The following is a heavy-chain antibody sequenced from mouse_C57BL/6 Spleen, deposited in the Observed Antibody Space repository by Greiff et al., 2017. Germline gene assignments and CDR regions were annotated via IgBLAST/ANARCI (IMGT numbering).Heavy chain of an antibody. V-gene: IGHV5-6*01. CDR2: ISSGGSYT. J-gene: IGHJ2*01. CDR3: ALYIWDDFDY. Sequence: EVKLVESGGDLVKPGGSLKLSCAASGFTFSSYGMSWVRQTPDKRLEWVATISSGGSYTYYPDSVKGRFTISRDNAKNTLYLQMSSLKSEDTAMYYCALYIWDDFDYWGQGTTLTVSS. D-gene: IGHD4-1*01. CDR1: GFTFSSYG.